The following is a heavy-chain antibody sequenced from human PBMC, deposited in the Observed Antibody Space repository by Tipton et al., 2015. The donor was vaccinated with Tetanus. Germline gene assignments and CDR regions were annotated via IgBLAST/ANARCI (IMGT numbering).Heavy chain of an antibody. CDR2: VYYSGST. V-gene: IGHV4-61*01. CDR3: AREVPAAGHFDS. CDR1: GASMSSSSYY. D-gene: IGHD2-2*01. Sequence: TLSLTCNVSGASMSSSSYYWDWIRQPPGKGLEWIGYVYYSGSTNYNPSIKSRVTISVDTSKNQFSLKLSSVTAADTAIYYCAREVPAAGHFDSWGQGTLVAVSS. J-gene: IGHJ4*02.